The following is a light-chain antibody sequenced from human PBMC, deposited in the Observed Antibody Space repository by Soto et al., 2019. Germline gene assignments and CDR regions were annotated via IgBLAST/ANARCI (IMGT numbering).Light chain of an antibody. CDR2: DAS. V-gene: IGKV1-5*01. J-gene: IGKJ2*01. CDR1: QSISSW. Sequence: DIPMTQSPSTLSASVGDRVTITCRASQSISSWLAWYQQKPGKAPKLLIYDASSLESGVPSRFSGSGSGTEFTLTISSRQPDDFATYYCQQYNSYGYTFGQGTKLEIK. CDR3: QQYNSYGYT.